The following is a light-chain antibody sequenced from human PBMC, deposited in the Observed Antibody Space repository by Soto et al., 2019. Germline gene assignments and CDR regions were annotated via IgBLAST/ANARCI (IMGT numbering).Light chain of an antibody. V-gene: IGLV2-14*03. Sequence: QSVLTQPASVSGSPGQSITISCTGTSSDVGGYNYVSWYRQHPDKAPQLMIYDVSNRPSGVSTRFSGSKSGNTASLTISGLQAEDEADYYCSSFASSSPPYVFGTGTKVTVL. CDR3: SSFASSSPPYV. CDR2: DVS. CDR1: SSDVGGYNY. J-gene: IGLJ1*01.